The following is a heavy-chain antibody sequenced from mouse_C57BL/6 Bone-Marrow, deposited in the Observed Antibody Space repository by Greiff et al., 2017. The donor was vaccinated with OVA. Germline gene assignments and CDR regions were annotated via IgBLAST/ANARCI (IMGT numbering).Heavy chain of an antibody. D-gene: IGHD1-1*01. J-gene: IGHJ3*01. CDR1: GYSITSGYY. V-gene: IGHV3-6*01. CDR2: ISYDGSN. Sequence: VQLKESGPGLVKPSQSLSLTCSVTGYSITSGYYWNWLRQFPGNKLEWMGYISYDGSNNYNPSLKNRISITRDTSKNQFFLKLNSVTTEDTATYYCARGELLRPFAYWGQGTLVTVSA. CDR3: ARGELLRPFAY.